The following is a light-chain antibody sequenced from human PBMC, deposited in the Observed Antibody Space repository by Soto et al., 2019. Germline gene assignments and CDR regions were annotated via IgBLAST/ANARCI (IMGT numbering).Light chain of an antibody. V-gene: IGLV3-21*02. CDR2: DNS. CDR1: NIDSRT. J-gene: IGLJ1*01. Sequence: SYELTQPPSVSVAPGQTATISCGENNIDSRTVHWYQQKPGQAPLLVVYDNSFRPSGIPNRFSGSNSGNTATLTISRVEAGDEADYYCQVWDNVDDHIYLFGTGTNVTAL. CDR3: QVWDNVDDHIYL.